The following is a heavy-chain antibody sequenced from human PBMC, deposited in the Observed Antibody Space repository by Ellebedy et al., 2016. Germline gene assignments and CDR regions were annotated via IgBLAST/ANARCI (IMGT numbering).Heavy chain of an antibody. D-gene: IGHD4-11*01. V-gene: IGHV3-30*18. J-gene: IGHJ4*02. CDR3: AKDNLYGNPDN. CDR2: LSYDGSNK. CDR1: GFTFSSYG. Sequence: GESLKISCAAPGFTFSSYGMHWVRQAPGKGLEWVAVLSYDGSNKYYADSVKGRFTLSRDNSKNTLYLQMNSLRAEDTAVYYCAKDNLYGNPDNWGQGTLVTVSS.